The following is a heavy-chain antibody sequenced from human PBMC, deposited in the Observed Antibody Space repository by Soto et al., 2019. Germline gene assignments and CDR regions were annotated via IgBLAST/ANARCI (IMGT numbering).Heavy chain of an antibody. CDR3: ARYVGEI. D-gene: IGHD2-15*01. CDR2: ITYDGSNK. Sequence: GGSLRLSCAASGFTFSSYGMHWVRQAPGKGLEWVAVITYDGSNKYYADYVKGRFTISRDNCKNTVYLQMNSLRVEDTAVYYCARYVGEIWGHGTKVTVSS. CDR1: GFTFSSYG. V-gene: IGHV3-30*03. J-gene: IGHJ3*02.